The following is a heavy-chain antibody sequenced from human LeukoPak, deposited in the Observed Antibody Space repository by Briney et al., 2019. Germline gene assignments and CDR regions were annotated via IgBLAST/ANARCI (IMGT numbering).Heavy chain of an antibody. CDR2: VSYSGAT. CDR1: DGSISNYY. V-gene: IGHV4-59*08. J-gene: IGHJ2*01. Sequence: PSETQSLTCTVSDGSISNYYWSWIRQPPGKGRQWIGHVSYSGATKYNPSLKSRVSMSVDASKKQFSLRLSSVTATDTAVYYCARLNLRYFESSDFPYWYFTLWGRGTLVTVSS. CDR3: ARLNLRYFESSDFPYWYFTL. D-gene: IGHD3-22*01.